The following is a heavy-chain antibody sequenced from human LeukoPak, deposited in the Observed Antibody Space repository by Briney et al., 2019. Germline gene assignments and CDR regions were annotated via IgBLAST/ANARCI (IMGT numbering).Heavy chain of an antibody. CDR2: ISYDGSNK. J-gene: IGHJ4*02. Sequence: GGSLRLSCAASGFTFSSYAMHWVRQAPGKGLEWVAVISYDGSNKYYADSVKGRFTISRDNSKNTLYLQMNSLRAEDTALYYCAKDIAAAGHRPGFDYWGQGTLVTVSS. D-gene: IGHD6-13*01. V-gene: IGHV3-30-3*01. CDR1: GFTFSSYA. CDR3: AKDIAAAGHRPGFDY.